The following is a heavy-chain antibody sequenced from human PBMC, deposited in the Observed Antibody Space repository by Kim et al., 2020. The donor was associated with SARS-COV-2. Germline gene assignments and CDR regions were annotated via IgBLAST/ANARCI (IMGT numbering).Heavy chain of an antibody. D-gene: IGHD3-9*01. CDR1: GGSFSGYY. Sequence: SETLSLTCAVYGGSFSGYYWSWIRQPPGKGLEWIGEINHSGSTNYNPSLKSRVTISVDTSKNQFSLKLSSVTAADTAVYYCARATGGRYFDWLSTRYNWFGPWGQGTLVTVSS. J-gene: IGHJ5*02. CDR2: INHSGST. CDR3: ARATGGRYFDWLSTRYNWFGP. V-gene: IGHV4-34*01.